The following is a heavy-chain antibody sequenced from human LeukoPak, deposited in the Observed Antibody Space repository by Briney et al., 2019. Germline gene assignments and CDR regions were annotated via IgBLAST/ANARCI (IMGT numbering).Heavy chain of an antibody. Sequence: SQTLSLTCTASGGSISSGSYYWSWIRQPPGKGLEWIAYMYNSGSTNYNPSLKSRVTISIDTSKNQFSLKLSSLTAADTAIYYCARGIESYGDYGYWGQGILVTVSS. D-gene: IGHD4-17*01. V-gene: IGHV4-61*01. CDR3: ARGIESYGDYGY. CDR1: GGSISSGSYY. CDR2: MYNSGST. J-gene: IGHJ4*02.